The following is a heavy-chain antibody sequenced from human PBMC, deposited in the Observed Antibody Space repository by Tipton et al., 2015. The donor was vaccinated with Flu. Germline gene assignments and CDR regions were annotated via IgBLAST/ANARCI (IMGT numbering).Heavy chain of an antibody. V-gene: IGHV4-38-2*02. J-gene: IGHJ5*01. CDR1: GYSIRSSNYY. D-gene: IGHD4-11*01. CDR2: IFHSGNS. Sequence: LRLSCTVFGYSIRSSNYYWGWIRQPPGKGLEWIGSIFHSGNSYHNPYLKSRVTMAVETSKNQFSLKLSSVTAADTAVYYCARRDYSNYVSEPKNWFDSWGQGALVIVSS. CDR3: ARRDYSNYVSEPKNWFDS.